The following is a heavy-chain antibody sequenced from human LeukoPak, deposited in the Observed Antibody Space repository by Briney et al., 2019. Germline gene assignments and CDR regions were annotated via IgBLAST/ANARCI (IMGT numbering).Heavy chain of an antibody. CDR1: GFTFSSYS. J-gene: IGHJ4*02. Sequence: GGSLRLSCAASGFTFSSYSMNWVRQAPGKGLEWVSSISSSSSYIYYADSVKGRFTISRDNAKNSLYLQMNSLRAEDTAVYYCARFETHMITFGFVDNWGQGTLVTVSS. CDR3: ARFETHMITFGFVDN. V-gene: IGHV3-21*01. CDR2: ISSSSSYI. D-gene: IGHD3-16*01.